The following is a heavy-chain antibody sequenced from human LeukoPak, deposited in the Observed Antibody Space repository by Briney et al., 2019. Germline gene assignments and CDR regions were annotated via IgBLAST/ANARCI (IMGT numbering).Heavy chain of an antibody. CDR1: GFTFSSYD. CDR3: ARPYDTRGYFPDY. J-gene: IGHJ4*02. V-gene: IGHV3-21*01. CDR2: ISRGSDHI. Sequence: GGSLRLSCAASGFTFSSYDMNWVRQAPGKGLEWVSSISRGSDHIFYADSMKGRFTISRDNAKNSLYLQMNSLGAEDTAVYYCARPYDTRGYFPDYWGQGTLVTVSS. D-gene: IGHD3-22*01.